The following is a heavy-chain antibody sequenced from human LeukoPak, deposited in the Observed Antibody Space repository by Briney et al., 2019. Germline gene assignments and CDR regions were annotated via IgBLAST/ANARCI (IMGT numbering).Heavy chain of an antibody. CDR1: GFTFSSNG. D-gene: IGHD3-10*02. CDR3: AELGITMIGGV. J-gene: IGHJ6*04. CDR2: ISGSGGST. Sequence: GSLRLSCAASGFTFSSNGMSWVRKAPGKGLEWVSAISGSGGSTYYADSGKGRFTIARDNSKNTLYLQMNSLRAEDTAVYYCAELGITMIGGVWGKGTTVTISS. V-gene: IGHV3-23*01.